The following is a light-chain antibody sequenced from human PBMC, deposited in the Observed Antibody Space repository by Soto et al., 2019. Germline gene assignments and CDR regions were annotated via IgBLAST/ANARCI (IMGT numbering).Light chain of an antibody. CDR1: QSVSSH. CDR2: AAS. CDR3: QQYNSRPRT. J-gene: IGKJ2*01. Sequence: EIVMTQSPDTLSVSPGERATLSCRASQSVSSHLAWYQQKPGQAPRLLIYAASTRATGIPARFSGSGSGADFTLPISSLQSEDFSVYYCQQYNSRPRTFGQGTKLEIK. V-gene: IGKV3-15*01.